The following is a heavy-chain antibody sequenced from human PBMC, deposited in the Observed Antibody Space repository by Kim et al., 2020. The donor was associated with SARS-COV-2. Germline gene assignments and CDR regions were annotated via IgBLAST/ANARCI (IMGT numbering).Heavy chain of an antibody. Sequence: SVKVSCKASGGTFSSYAISWVRQAPGQGLEWMGGIIPIFGTANYAQKFQGRVTITADESTSTAYMELSSLRSEDTAVYYCARDRWGAVAAAGPYYFDYWGQGTLVTVSS. J-gene: IGHJ4*02. D-gene: IGHD6-13*01. V-gene: IGHV1-69*13. CDR1: GGTFSSYA. CDR3: ARDRWGAVAAAGPYYFDY. CDR2: IIPIFGTA.